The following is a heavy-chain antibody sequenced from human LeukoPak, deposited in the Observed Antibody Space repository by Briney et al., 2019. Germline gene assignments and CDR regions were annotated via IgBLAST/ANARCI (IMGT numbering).Heavy chain of an antibody. V-gene: IGHV3-23*01. CDR2: ISGSGGST. J-gene: IGHJ4*02. Sequence: GGSLRLSCAASGFTFSSYGMSWVRQPPGKGLEGVAGISGSGGSTYNPASVKGRFTISRDNSKNSLYLQMNSLTAEDTAVYYCAKDPLPRSGYYPYYFDYWGQGTLVTVSS. CDR1: GFTFSSYG. CDR3: AKDPLPRSGYYPYYFDY. D-gene: IGHD3-22*01.